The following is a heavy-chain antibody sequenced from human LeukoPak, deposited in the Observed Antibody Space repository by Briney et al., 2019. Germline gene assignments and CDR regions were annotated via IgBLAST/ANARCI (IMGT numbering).Heavy chain of an antibody. CDR1: GFTFDDYA. J-gene: IGHJ4*02. D-gene: IGHD6-19*01. CDR2: ISWNSGSI. V-gene: IGHV3-9*01. CDR3: ALLTAGIAVAGTGPYDFDY. Sequence: PGGSLRLSCAASGFTFDDYAMHWVRQAPGKGLEWVSGISWNSGSIGYADSVKGRFTISRDNAKNSLYLQMNSLRAEDTALYYCALLTAGIAVAGTGPYDFDYWGQGTLVTVSS.